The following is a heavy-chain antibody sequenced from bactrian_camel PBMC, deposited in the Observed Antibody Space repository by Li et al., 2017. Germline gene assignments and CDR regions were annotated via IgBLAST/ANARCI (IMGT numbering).Heavy chain of an antibody. V-gene: IGHV3-2*01. Sequence: HVQLVESGGGSVETGGSLKLSCTTSGAPFDDGDMGWYRQAPGKGLEWVASIYSYGTSTYYTDSVKGRFTISRDNAKNTLYLEMSSLKPEDTGVYFCAAGGTWLTSHYWGQGTQVTVS. CDR3: AAGGTWLTSHY. J-gene: IGHJ4*01. CDR1: GAPFDDGD. D-gene: IGHD6*01. CDR2: IYSYGTST.